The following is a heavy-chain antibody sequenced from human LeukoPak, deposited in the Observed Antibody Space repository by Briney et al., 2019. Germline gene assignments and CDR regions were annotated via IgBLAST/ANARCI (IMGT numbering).Heavy chain of an antibody. V-gene: IGHV4-59*01. J-gene: IGHJ3*02. CDR2: IYYSGST. CDR1: GGSIRSYY. CDR3: AKIKGGGGSFDI. Sequence: PSETLSLTCTVSGGSIRSYYWSWIRQPPGKGLEWIGYIYYSGSTNHNPSLKRRVTISVDTSKNQFSLKLSSVTAADTAVYYCAKIKGGGGSFDIWGQGTMVTVSS. D-gene: IGHD3-16*01.